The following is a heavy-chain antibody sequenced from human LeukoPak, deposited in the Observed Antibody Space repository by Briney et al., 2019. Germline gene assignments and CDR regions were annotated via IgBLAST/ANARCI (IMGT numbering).Heavy chain of an antibody. V-gene: IGHV3-9*01. CDR1: GFTFDDYA. CDR3: AKEYGSGWYLDY. Sequence: GGSLRLSCAASGFTFDDYAMHWVRQAPGKGLEWVSGISWNSGSIGYADSVKGRFTISRDNAKNSLYLQMNSLRAEDTALYYCAKEYGSGWYLDYWGQGTLVTVSS. CDR2: ISWNSGSI. J-gene: IGHJ4*02. D-gene: IGHD6-19*01.